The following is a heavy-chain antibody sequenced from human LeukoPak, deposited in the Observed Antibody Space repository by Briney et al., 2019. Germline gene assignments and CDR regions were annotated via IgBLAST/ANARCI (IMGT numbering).Heavy chain of an antibody. CDR2: ISWNSGSI. Sequence: GGSLRLSCAASGFTFDDYAMHWVRQAPGKGLEWVSGISWNSGSIGYADSVKGRFTISRDNAKNSLYLQMNSLRAEDTALYYCAKAGYNQENYFDYWGQGTLVTVSS. J-gene: IGHJ4*02. CDR1: GFTFDDYA. CDR3: AKAGYNQENYFDY. V-gene: IGHV3-9*01. D-gene: IGHD5-24*01.